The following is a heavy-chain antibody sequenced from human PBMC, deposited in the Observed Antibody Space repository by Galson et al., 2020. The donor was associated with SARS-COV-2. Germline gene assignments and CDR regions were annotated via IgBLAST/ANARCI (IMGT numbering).Heavy chain of an antibody. J-gene: IGHJ6*02. V-gene: IGHV2-5*02. CDR3: AHAPTLLWFGESVRDYGMDV. CDR2: IYWDDDK. CDR1: GFSLSTSGVG. Sequence: KMSGPTLVKPTQTLTLTCTFSGFSLSTSGVGVGWIRQPPGKALEWLALIYWDDDKRYSPSLKSRPTITKDTSKNQVVLTMTNMDPVDTATYYCAHAPTLLWFGESVRDYGMDVWGQGTTVTVSS. D-gene: IGHD3-10*01.